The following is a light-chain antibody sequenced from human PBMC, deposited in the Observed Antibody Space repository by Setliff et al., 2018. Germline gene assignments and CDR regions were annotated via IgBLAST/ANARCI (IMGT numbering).Light chain of an antibody. CDR1: SSDVGGYNY. J-gene: IGLJ1*01. V-gene: IGLV2-8*01. CDR2: EVS. CDR3: SSYAGSNNPYV. Sequence: QSALAQPPSASGSPGRSVTISCTGTSSDVGGYNYVSWYQQHPGKAPKLMIYEVSKRPSGVPDRFSGSKSGNTASLTVSGLQAEDEADYYCSSYAGSNNPYVFGTGTKVTV.